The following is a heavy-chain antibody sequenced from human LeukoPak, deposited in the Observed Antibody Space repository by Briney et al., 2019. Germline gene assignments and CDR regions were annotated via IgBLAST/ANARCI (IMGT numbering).Heavy chain of an antibody. D-gene: IGHD6-13*01. CDR2: IYHSGTT. J-gene: IGHJ5*02. CDR3: ARGYSSSWYLNWFDP. CDR1: GYSISTGYF. Sequence: SETLSLTCTVSGYSISTGYFWGWIRQTPGKGLEWIGSIYHSGTTYYNPSLKSRVTISVDTSENQFSLKLNSVTAADTAVYYCARGYSSSWYLNWFDPWGQGTLVTVSS. V-gene: IGHV4-38-2*02.